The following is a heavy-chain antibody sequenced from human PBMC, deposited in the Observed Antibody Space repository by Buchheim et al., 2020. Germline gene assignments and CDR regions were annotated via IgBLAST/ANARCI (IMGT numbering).Heavy chain of an antibody. J-gene: IGHJ4*02. CDR1: GGSISSSNW. V-gene: IGHV4-4*02. Sequence: QVKLQESGPGLVKPSGTLSLTCAVSGGSISSSNWWSWVRQPPGKGLEWIGEASRSGSTNYSPSLESRVTMSMDNSKNQFSLTLSSVTAADTAVYYCARDGNAATTRYFDYWGQGPL. CDR2: ASRSGST. D-gene: IGHD4-11*01. CDR3: ARDGNAATTRYFDY.